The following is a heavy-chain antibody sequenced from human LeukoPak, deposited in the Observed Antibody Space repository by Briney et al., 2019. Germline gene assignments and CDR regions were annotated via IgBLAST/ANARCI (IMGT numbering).Heavy chain of an antibody. J-gene: IGHJ5*02. Sequence: GGSLRLSCVASAFTFKTYTLNWVRQTPGKGLEWVSYISTAGNLINYADSVRGRFTISRDNAKNSLYLQMNSLRAEDTALYYCARAGSGSYQYNWFDPWGQGTLVTVSS. CDR2: ISTAGNLI. CDR3: ARAGSGSYQYNWFDP. D-gene: IGHD1-26*01. CDR1: AFTFKTYT. V-gene: IGHV3-21*04.